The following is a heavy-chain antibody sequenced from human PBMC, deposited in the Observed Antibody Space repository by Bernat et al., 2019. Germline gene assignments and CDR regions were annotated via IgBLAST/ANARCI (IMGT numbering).Heavy chain of an antibody. CDR2: ISYDGSNK. J-gene: IGHJ6*02. D-gene: IGHD1-7*01. CDR3: ARDGGITGTTIGGGYYYGMDV. Sequence: QVQLVESGGGVVQSGRSLRLSCAASGFTFSSYAMHWVRQAPGKGLEWVAVISYDGSNKYYADSVKGRFTISRDNSKNTLYLQMNSLRAEDTAVYYCARDGGITGTTIGGGYYYGMDVWGQGTTVTVSS. V-gene: IGHV3-30-3*01. CDR1: GFTFSSYA.